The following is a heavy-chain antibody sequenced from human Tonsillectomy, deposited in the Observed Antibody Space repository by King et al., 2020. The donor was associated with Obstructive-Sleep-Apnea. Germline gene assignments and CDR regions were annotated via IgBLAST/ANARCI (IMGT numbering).Heavy chain of an antibody. CDR2: VYNSIIN. Sequence: LQLQESGPGLVKPSETLSLTCTVFGGPIGNYYWSWVRQPPGKGLELIGFVYNSIINIYNPSLMGRVTISVDTSKNQFSLRLTSVTAADAAVYYCAKDASGTYYNWFDPWGQGIPVTVSS. V-gene: IGHV4-59*01. J-gene: IGHJ5*02. CDR1: GGPIGNYY. CDR3: AKDASGTYYNWFDP. D-gene: IGHD3-10*01.